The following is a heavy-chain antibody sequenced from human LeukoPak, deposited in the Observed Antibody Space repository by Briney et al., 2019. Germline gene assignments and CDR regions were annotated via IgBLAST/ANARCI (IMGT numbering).Heavy chain of an antibody. Sequence: SETLSLTCTVSGGSISSVTDYWGWIRQPPGKGLEWIGVVYYTGSNYNNPSLKRRVTLSVDTSKNQFALKLSSVTAADTAVYYCARHERTSYCNGGSCELLDDWGQGTLVTVSS. CDR2: VYYTGSN. J-gene: IGHJ4*02. D-gene: IGHD2-15*01. V-gene: IGHV4-39*01. CDR1: GGSISSVTDY. CDR3: ARHERTSYCNGGSCELLDD.